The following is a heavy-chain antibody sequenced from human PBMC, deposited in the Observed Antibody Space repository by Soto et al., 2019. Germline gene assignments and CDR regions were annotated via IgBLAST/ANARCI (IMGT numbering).Heavy chain of an antibody. CDR3: ARATGADKEDY. Sequence: GGSLRLSCAASEFTFSSYWMSRVRQAPGKGLEWVANIKEDGSERYYVDSVKGRFTISRDNAKNSLYLQMNSLRAEDTAVYYCARATGADKEDYWGQGTLVTVSS. J-gene: IGHJ4*02. V-gene: IGHV3-7*04. D-gene: IGHD3-10*01. CDR1: EFTFSSYW. CDR2: IKEDGSER.